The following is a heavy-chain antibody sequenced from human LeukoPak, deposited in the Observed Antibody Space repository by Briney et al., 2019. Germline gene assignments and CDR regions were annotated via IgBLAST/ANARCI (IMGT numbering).Heavy chain of an antibody. V-gene: IGHV1-2*02. CDR3: ARLREDINWYFDY. CDR1: GYTFGDYN. D-gene: IGHD1-1*01. J-gene: IGHJ4*02. Sequence: ASVKVSSKASGYTFGDYNIHWVRQAPGQGLEWMGWINPSSGGADYVQKFQGRVTMTRDTSISTVYMEVSRLTSDDTAVYYCARLREDINWYFDYWGQGTLVTVSS. CDR2: INPSSGGA.